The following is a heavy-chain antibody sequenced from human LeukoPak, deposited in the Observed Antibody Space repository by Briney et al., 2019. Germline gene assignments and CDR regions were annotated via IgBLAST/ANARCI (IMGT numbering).Heavy chain of an antibody. CDR1: GYTFSRYY. D-gene: IGHD6-19*01. CDR3: ARGLESSGWYGMNV. CDR2: INTSGATT. Sequence: GASVKVSCKTSGYTFSRYYIHWVRQAPGQGLEWMGIINTSGATTRYGQKFKGRVTATRDTSTSTVYMEMSSLNSEDTFVYYCARGLESSGWYGMNVWGQGTTIIVSS. V-gene: IGHV1-46*01. J-gene: IGHJ6*02.